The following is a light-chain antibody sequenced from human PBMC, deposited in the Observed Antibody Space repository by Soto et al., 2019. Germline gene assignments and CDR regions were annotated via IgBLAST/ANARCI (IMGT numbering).Light chain of an antibody. CDR3: QQLNSYPIT. CDR1: QGISSF. V-gene: IGKV1-9*01. Sequence: IKLTQYPSSLAASEGDRVTLTCRASQGISSFLAWYQQKPGKAPKLLIYAASTLQSGVPSRFSGSGSGTDFTLTISSLRPEDFATYFCQQLNSYPITFGQGTRLEI. CDR2: AAS. J-gene: IGKJ5*01.